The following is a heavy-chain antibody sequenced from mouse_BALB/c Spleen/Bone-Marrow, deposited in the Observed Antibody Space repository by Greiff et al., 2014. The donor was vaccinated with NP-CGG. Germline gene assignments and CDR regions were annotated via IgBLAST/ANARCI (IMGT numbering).Heavy chain of an antibody. CDR3: ARFGYYGYFAY. CDR1: GFDFSRFW. V-gene: IGHV4-1*02. CDR2: INPDSSTI. D-gene: IGHD2-3*01. Sequence: EVQLVESGGGLVQPGGSLKLSCAASGFDFSRFWMSWVRQAPGKGLEWIGEINPDSSTINYTPSLKDKFIISRDNAKNTLYLQMNKVRSEDTALYYCARFGYYGYFAYWGQGTTLTVSS. J-gene: IGHJ2*01.